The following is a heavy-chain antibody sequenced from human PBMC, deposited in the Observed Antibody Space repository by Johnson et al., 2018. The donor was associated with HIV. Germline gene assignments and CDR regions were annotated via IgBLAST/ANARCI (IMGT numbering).Heavy chain of an antibody. CDR1: GFTFSSYW. CDR3: ARGSSGSWDAFDI. D-gene: IGHD1-26*01. J-gene: IGHJ3*02. CDR2: IDLGGSLT. Sequence: VQLVESGGGLVQPGGSLRLSCAASGFTFSSYWMSWVRQAPGKGLEWVANIDLGGSLTNYVDSVKGRFTISRDNAKNSLYLQMNSLRAGDTAVYYCARGSSGSWDAFDIWGQGTMVTVSS. V-gene: IGHV3-7*01.